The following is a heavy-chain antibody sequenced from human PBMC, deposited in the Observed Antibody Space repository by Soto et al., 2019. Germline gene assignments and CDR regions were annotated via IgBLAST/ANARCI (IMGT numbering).Heavy chain of an antibody. CDR1: GGSISSSSYY. D-gene: IGHD3-3*01. J-gene: IGHJ4*02. V-gene: IGHV4-39*01. Sequence: TSETLSLTCTVSGGSISSSSYYWGWIRQPPGKGLEWIGSIYYSGSTYYNPSLKSRVTISVDTSKNQFSLKPSSVTAADTAVYYCARRYYDFWSGYYTYFDYWGQGTLVTVSS. CDR3: ARRYYDFWSGYYTYFDY. CDR2: IYYSGST.